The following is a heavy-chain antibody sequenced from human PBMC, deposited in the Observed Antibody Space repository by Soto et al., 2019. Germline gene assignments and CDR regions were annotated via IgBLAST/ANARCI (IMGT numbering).Heavy chain of an antibody. J-gene: IGHJ6*02. CDR3: ARDRSYYDILTGFYYYYYGMDV. V-gene: IGHV6-1*01. D-gene: IGHD3-9*01. Sequence: SQTLSLTCAISGDSVSINSAAWNWIRQSPSRGLEWLGRTYYRSKWYNDYAVSVKSRITINPDTSKNQFSLHLNSVTPEDTAVYYCARDRSYYDILTGFYYYYYGMDVWGQGTTVAVSS. CDR1: GDSVSINSAA. CDR2: TYYRSKWYN.